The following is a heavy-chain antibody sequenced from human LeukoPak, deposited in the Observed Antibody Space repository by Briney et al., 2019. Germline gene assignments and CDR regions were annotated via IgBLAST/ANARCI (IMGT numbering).Heavy chain of an antibody. D-gene: IGHD2-21*01. V-gene: IGHV4-59*01. CDR3: ASSLIVYGMDV. J-gene: IGHJ6*02. Sequence: SETLSLTCILSAGSISSYYWSWIRQPPGGGREWNGYIYYSGSTNYNPSLKSRVTISVDTSKNQFSLKLSSVTAADTAVYYCASSLIVYGMDVWGQGTTVTVSS. CDR1: AGSISSYY. CDR2: IYYSGST.